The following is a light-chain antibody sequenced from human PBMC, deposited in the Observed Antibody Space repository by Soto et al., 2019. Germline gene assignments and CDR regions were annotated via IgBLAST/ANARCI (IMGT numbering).Light chain of an antibody. CDR3: QPYGNSFVG. V-gene: IGKV3-20*01. Sequence: EIVLTQSPGTLSLSPGERYTLSCRASQSVSSTYLAWYQHKPGQAPRLLIYGASSRATGIPDRFSGSGSGTDFTLIISRLEPEDFAVYYCQPYGNSFVGFGQVTKVEIK. CDR1: QSVSSTY. J-gene: IGKJ1*01. CDR2: GAS.